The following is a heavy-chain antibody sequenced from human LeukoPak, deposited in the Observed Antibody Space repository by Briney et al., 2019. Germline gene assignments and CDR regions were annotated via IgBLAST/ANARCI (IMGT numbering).Heavy chain of an antibody. Sequence: GGSLSLSCAASGFTFSTYAMNWVRQSPGKGLVWVSLICAFGGNTYYADSVRGRFTISRDNSKNTLSLQMNSMRAEDTAVYYCARGLNYGTNWYYGMDVWGQGTTVTVSS. CDR1: GFTFSTYA. V-gene: IGHV3-23*01. J-gene: IGHJ6*02. D-gene: IGHD4-23*01. CDR2: ICAFGGNT. CDR3: ARGLNYGTNWYYGMDV.